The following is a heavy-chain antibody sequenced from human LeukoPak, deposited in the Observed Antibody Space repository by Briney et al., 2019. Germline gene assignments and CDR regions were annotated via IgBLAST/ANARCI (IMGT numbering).Heavy chain of an antibody. J-gene: IGHJ4*02. D-gene: IGHD3-3*01. CDR1: GGSISSYY. V-gene: IGHV4-59*01. Sequence: SETLSLTCTVSGGSISSYYWSWIRQPPGKGLEWIGYIYYSGSTNYNPSLKSRVTISVDTSKNQSSLKLSSVTAADPAVYYCAVGDFWSGYYFYWGQGTLVTVSS. CDR2: IYYSGST. CDR3: AVGDFWSGYYFY.